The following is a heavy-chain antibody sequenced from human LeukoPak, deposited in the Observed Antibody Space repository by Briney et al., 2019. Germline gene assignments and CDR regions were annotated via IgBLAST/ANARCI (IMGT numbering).Heavy chain of an antibody. CDR2: ISYDGSNK. Sequence: GGSLRLSCAASGFTFSSYGMHWVRQAPGKGLEWVAVISYDGSNKYYADSVKGRFTISRDNSKNTLYLQMNSLRAEDTAVYYCAKDGRIVSSYFDYWGQGTLVTVSS. V-gene: IGHV3-30*18. CDR1: GFTFSSYG. CDR3: AKDGRIVSSYFDY. J-gene: IGHJ4*02. D-gene: IGHD2-15*01.